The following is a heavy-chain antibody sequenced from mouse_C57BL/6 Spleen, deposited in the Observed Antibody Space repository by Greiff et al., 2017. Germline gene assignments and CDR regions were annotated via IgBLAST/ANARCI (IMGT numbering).Heavy chain of an antibody. J-gene: IGHJ1*03. V-gene: IGHV5-16*01. CDR3: AREEDYFWYFDV. Sequence: DVKLVESEGGLVQPGSSMKLSCTASGFTFSDYYMAWVRQVPEKGLEWVANINYDGSSTYYLDSLKSRFIISRDNAKNILYLQMSSLKSEDTATYYCAREEDYFWYFDVWGTGTTVTVSS. D-gene: IGHD2-13*01. CDR1: GFTFSDYY. CDR2: INYDGSST.